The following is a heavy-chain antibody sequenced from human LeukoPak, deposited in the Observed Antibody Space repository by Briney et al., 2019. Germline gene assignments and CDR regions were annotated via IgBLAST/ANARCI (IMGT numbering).Heavy chain of an antibody. Sequence: GGSLRLSCAASGFTFSDYYMSWIGQAPGKGLEWVSYISSGSTNTNYADSVKGRFTISRDNSKNSLYLQMNSRRPEDTAVYYCRRREQQLVEVDYWGQGTLATVSS. V-gene: IGHV3-11*06. CDR1: GFTFSDYY. CDR3: RRREQQLVEVDY. D-gene: IGHD6-13*01. J-gene: IGHJ4*02. CDR2: ISSGSTNT.